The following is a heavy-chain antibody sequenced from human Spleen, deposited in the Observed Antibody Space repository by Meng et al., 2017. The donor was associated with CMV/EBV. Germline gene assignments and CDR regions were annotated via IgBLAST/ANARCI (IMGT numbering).Heavy chain of an antibody. CDR2: IIPIFGTA. D-gene: IGHD1-26*01. CDR3: ARGRGSYYGNDY. CDR1: GGTFSSYA. J-gene: IGHJ4*02. Sequence: SVKVSCKASGGTFSSYAISWVRQAPGQGLEWMGGIIPIFGTANYAQKFQGRVTITTDESTSTAYMELSSLRSEDTAVYYCARGRGSYYGNDYWGQGTLVTVSS. V-gene: IGHV1-69*05.